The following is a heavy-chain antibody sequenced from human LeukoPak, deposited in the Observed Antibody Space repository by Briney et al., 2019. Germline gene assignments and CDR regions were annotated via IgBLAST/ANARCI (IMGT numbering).Heavy chain of an antibody. D-gene: IGHD3-22*01. CDR3: ARDHYYDSSGYPTGWFDP. V-gene: IGHV4-34*09. Sequence: SETLSLTCGVYGGSFSGYHWNWIRQPPGKGLEWIGYIYYSGSTYYNPSLKSRVTISVDTSKNQFSLKLSSVTAADTAVYYCARDHYYDSSGYPTGWFDPWGQGTLVTVSS. J-gene: IGHJ5*02. CDR1: GGSFSGYH. CDR2: IYYSGST.